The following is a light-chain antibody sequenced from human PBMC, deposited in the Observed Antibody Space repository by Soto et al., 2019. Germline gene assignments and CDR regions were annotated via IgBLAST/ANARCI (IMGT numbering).Light chain of an antibody. V-gene: IGLV1-40*01. Sequence: QSVLTQPPSVSGAPGQRVTISCTGSSSNIGAGYDVHWYQQLPGTAPKLLIYGNSNRPSGVPDRFSGSKSGTSASLAITGLQVEDEADYYCQSSDSSLNVFGTGTKVTVL. CDR2: GNS. J-gene: IGLJ1*01. CDR1: SSNIGAGYD. CDR3: QSSDSSLNV.